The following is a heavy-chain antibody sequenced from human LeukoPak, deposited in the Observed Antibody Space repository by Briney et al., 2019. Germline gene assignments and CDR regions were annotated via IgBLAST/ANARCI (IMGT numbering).Heavy chain of an antibody. V-gene: IGHV1-2*02. CDR2: INPNSGGT. Sequence: ASVKVSCKASGYTFTGYYMHWVRQAPGQGLEWMGWINPNSGGTNYAQKFQGRVTMTRDTSISTAYMELSRLRSDDTAVYYCASDLDGDYESGWFDPWGQGTLVTVSS. CDR3: ASDLDGDYESGWFDP. J-gene: IGHJ5*02. D-gene: IGHD4-17*01. CDR1: GYTFTGYY.